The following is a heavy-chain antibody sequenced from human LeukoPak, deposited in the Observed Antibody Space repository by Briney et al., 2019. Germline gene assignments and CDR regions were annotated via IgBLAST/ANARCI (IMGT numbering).Heavy chain of an antibody. D-gene: IGHD1-1*01. CDR3: ARDWNYSYYYYMDV. Sequence: GGSLRLSCAASGFTFSSNYMSWVRQAPGKGLEWVSVIFSGGSTYYADSVKGRFTISRDNSKNTLYLQMNSLRAEDTAVYYCARDWNYSYYYYMDVWGKGTTVTVSS. CDR1: GFTFSSNY. V-gene: IGHV3-66*02. CDR2: IFSGGST. J-gene: IGHJ6*03.